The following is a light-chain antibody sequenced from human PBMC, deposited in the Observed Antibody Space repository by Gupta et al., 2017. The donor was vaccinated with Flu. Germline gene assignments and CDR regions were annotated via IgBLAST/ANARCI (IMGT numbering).Light chain of an antibody. CDR1: QSVGNY. J-gene: IGKJ2*01. CDR2: DAS. V-gene: IGKV3-11*01. Sequence: EIVLTQSPVTLSLSPGERAVLSCRASQSVGNYLAWYQQRPGQAPRLLMIDASKRAAGIPARFIGSGSGTDFTLTITTLEPEDFAVYYCQQRSDLPMYTFVQWTKLEIK. CDR3: QQRSDLPMYT.